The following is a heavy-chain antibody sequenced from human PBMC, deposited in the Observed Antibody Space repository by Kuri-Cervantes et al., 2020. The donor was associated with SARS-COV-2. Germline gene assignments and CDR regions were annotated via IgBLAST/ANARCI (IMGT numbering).Heavy chain of an antibody. CDR3: ARVGEQGY. D-gene: IGHD1-26*01. CDR2: IYSGGST. Sequence: GSLKISCAASGFTVSSNYMSWVRQAPGKGLEWVSVIYSGGSTYYADSVKGRFTISRDNSKKTVYLQMNNLRPDDTALYYCARVGEQGYWGQGTQVTVSS. V-gene: IGHV3-66*02. CDR1: GFTVSSNY. J-gene: IGHJ4*02.